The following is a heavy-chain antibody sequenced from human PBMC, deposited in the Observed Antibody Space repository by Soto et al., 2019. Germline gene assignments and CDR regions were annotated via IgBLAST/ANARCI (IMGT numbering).Heavy chain of an antibody. D-gene: IGHD6-19*01. J-gene: IGHJ4*02. CDR2: ISGSGGST. CDR3: AKGGYSSGWYPWYFDY. Sequence: PGWSLRLSCAASGFTFSSYAMSRVRQAPGKGLEWVSAISGSGGSTYYADSVKGRFTISRDNSKNTLYLQMNSLRAEDTAVYYCAKGGYSSGWYPWYFDYWGQGTLVTVSS. V-gene: IGHV3-23*01. CDR1: GFTFSSYA.